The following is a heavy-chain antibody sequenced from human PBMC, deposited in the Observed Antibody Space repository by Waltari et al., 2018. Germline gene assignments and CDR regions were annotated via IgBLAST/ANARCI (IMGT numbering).Heavy chain of an antibody. CDR3: ARDITTIFGVVIQGAGWFDP. V-gene: IGHV1-69*12. D-gene: IGHD3-3*01. CDR1: GGTFSSYA. J-gene: IGHJ5*02. Sequence: QVQLVQSGAEVKKPGSSVKVSCKASGGTFSSYAISWVRQAPGQGLEWMGGIIPIFGTANYAQKFQGRVTITADESTSTAYMELSSLRSEDTAVYYCARDITTIFGVVIQGAGWFDPWGQGTLVTVSS. CDR2: IIPIFGTA.